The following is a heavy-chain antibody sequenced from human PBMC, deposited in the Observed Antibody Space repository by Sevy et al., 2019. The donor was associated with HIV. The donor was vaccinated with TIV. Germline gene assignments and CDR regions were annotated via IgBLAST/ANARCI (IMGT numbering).Heavy chain of an antibody. Sequence: GGSLRLSCAASGFDFSNYVMHWVRQTPGKGLEWVAVTLHDESDKFYADSVKGRFTISRDNSKNTVHLQMNSLRVEDTAVYYCAKESPGYNYDSSGNFDYWGQGTLVTVSS. V-gene: IGHV3-30*12. J-gene: IGHJ4*02. CDR2: TLHDESDK. CDR3: AKESPGYNYDSSGNFDY. D-gene: IGHD3-22*01. CDR1: GFDFSNYV.